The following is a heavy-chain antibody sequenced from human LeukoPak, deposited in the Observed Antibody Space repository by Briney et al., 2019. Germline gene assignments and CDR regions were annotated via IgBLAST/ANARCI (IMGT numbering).Heavy chain of an antibody. Sequence: SETLSLTCAVYGGSFSGYFWSWIRQPPGKGLEWIGEVNYKGSNYNPSLKSRVTMSVDTSKNQFSLKLSSVTAADTAVYYCGRSEDAFDIWGQGTMVTVSS. V-gene: IGHV4-34*01. J-gene: IGHJ3*02. CDR2: VNYKGS. CDR1: GGSFSGYF. CDR3: GRSEDAFDI.